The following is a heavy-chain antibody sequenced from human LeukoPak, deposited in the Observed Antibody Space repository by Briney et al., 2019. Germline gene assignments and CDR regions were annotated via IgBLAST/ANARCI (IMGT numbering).Heavy chain of an antibody. CDR1: GGSISSSNW. CDR3: AQNSFAVAGYAFDI. V-gene: IGHV4-4*02. J-gene: IGHJ3*02. Sequence: PSGTLSLTCAVSGGSISSSNWWSWVRPPPGKGLEWIGEIYHSGSTNYNPSLKSRVTISVDKSKNQFSLKLSSVTAADTAVYYCAQNSFAVAGYAFDIWGQGTMVTVSS. CDR2: IYHSGST. D-gene: IGHD6-19*01.